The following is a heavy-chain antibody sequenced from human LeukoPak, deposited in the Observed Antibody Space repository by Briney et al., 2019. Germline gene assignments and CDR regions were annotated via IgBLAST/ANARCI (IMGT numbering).Heavy chain of an antibody. V-gene: IGHV1-2*02. Sequence: ASVKVSCKASGYTFTGYYMHWVRQAPGQGLEWMGWINPNSGGTNYAQKFQGRVTMTRDPSISTAYMELSRLRSDDTAVYYCARERTLTSCYDYWGQGTLVTVSS. J-gene: IGHJ4*02. CDR3: ARERTLTSCYDY. CDR1: GYTFTGYY. CDR2: INPNSGGT. D-gene: IGHD2-15*01.